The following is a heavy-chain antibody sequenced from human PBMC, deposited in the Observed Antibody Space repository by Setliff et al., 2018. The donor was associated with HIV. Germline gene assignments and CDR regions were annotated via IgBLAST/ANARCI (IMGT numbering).Heavy chain of an antibody. V-gene: IGHV1-3*01. CDR3: ARANNIWSDYNYYYSYFMGV. D-gene: IGHD3-10*01. CDR2: INAGNGNT. CDR1: GYTFTSYA. J-gene: IGHJ6*03. Sequence: ASVKVSCKASGYTFTSYAMHWVRQAPGQRLEWMGWINAGNGNTKYSQRFQGRVTITRDTSASTAYMELSSLRSEDTAVYYCARANNIWSDYNYYYSYFMGVWGKGTAVTVSS.